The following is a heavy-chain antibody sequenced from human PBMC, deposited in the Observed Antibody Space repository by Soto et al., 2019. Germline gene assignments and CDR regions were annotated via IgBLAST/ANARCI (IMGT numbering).Heavy chain of an antibody. CDR2: IYYSGST. CDR1: GGSISSSSYY. CDR3: ARHTITMVRGAPPFGMDV. J-gene: IGHJ6*02. Sequence: SETLSLTCTVSGGSISSSSYYWGWLRQHPGKGLEWIGYIYYSGSTNYNPSLKSRVTISVDTSKNQFSLKLSSVTAADTAVYYCARHTITMVRGAPPFGMDVWGQGTTVTVSS. D-gene: IGHD3-10*01. V-gene: IGHV4-61*05.